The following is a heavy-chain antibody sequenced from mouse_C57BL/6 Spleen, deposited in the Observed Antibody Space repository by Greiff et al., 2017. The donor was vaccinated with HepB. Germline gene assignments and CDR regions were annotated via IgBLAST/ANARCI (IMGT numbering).Heavy chain of an antibody. J-gene: IGHJ3*01. V-gene: IGHV5-9-1*02. Sequence: EVQLVESGEGLVKPGGSLKLSCAASGFTFSSYAMSWVRQTPEKRLEWVAYISSGGDYIYYADTVKGRFTISRDNARNTLYLQMSSLKSEDTAMYYCTRVDGYYGWFAYWAKGLWSLSLQ. CDR3: TRVDGYYGWFAY. CDR1: GFTFSSYA. CDR2: ISSGGDYI. D-gene: IGHD2-3*01.